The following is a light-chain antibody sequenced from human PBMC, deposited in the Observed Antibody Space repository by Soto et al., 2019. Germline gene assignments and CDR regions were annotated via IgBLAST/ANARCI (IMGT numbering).Light chain of an antibody. CDR1: SSDLGDYKY. CDR3: SSYTSSDTPYV. V-gene: IGLV2-14*01. Sequence: QSVLTQPASVSGSPGQSITISCTGTSSDLGDYKYVSWYQQHPDKAPKLIIFVNSNRPSGVSTRFSGSKSGNTASLTISGLQAEDEADYYCSSYTSSDTPYVFGTGTKVTVL. J-gene: IGLJ1*01. CDR2: VNS.